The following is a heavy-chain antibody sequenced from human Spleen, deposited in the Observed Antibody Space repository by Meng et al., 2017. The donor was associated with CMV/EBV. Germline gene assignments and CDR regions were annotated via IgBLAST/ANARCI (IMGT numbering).Heavy chain of an antibody. J-gene: IGHJ4*02. CDR1: GFTFSSHD. D-gene: IGHD2-15*01. V-gene: IGHV3-13*01. Sequence: GGSLRLSCAASGFTFSSHDIHWVRQGTGRGLEWVSGIGPGGDTYYPGSVKGRFTISRENAKNSVYLQMNNLRAGDTAVYYCARGRRVKQDGFCSGGSCYAFDSWGQGTLVTVS. CDR3: ARGRRVKQDGFCSGGSCYAFDS. CDR2: IGPGGDT.